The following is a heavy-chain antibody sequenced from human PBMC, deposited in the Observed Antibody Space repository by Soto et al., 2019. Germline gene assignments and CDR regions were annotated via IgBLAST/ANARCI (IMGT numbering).Heavy chain of an antibody. CDR2: ISAYNGNT. CDR3: ARVGGNTYYYYYMDV. V-gene: IGHV1-18*01. Sequence: GASVKVSCKASGYTFTSYGIRWVRQAPGQGLEWMGWISAYNGNTNYAQKLQGRVTMTTDTSTSTAYMELRSLRSDDTAVYYCARVGGNTYYYYYMDVWSQGTSDTVSS. J-gene: IGHJ6*03. D-gene: IGHD3-16*01. CDR1: GYTFTSYG.